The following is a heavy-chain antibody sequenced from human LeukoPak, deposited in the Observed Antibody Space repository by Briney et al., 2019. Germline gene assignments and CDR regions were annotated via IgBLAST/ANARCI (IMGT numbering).Heavy chain of an antibody. CDR1: GGTISSYY. CDR3: ARDGPYAFDI. J-gene: IGHJ3*02. Sequence: SETLSLTVTVSGGTISSYYWSWIRQPPGKGLEWIGYIYYSGSTNYNPSLKSRVTISVDTSKNQFSLKLSSVTAADTAVYYCARDGPYAFDIWGQGTMVTVSS. V-gene: IGHV4-59*01. CDR2: IYYSGST.